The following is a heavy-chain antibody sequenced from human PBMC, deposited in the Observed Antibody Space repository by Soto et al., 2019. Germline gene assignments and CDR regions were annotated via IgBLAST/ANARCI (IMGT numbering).Heavy chain of an antibody. CDR1: GGSISSGDYY. D-gene: IGHD3-22*01. CDR2: IYYSGST. J-gene: IGHJ4*02. V-gene: IGHV4-30-4*01. CDR3: ARYDSSGYAAFDY. Sequence: PSETLSLTCTVSGGSISSGDYYWSWIRQPPGKGLEWIGYIYYSGSTYYNPSLKSRVTISVDTSKNQFSLKLSPVTAADTAMYYCARYDSSGYAAFDYWGQGTLVTVSS.